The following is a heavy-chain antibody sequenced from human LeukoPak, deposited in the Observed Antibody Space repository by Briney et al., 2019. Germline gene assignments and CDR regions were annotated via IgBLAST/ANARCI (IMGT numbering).Heavy chain of an antibody. J-gene: IGHJ4*02. CDR3: ATDSYGYSSSWYPD. CDR2: IYHSGST. CDR1: GGSISSSNW. V-gene: IGHV4-4*02. Sequence: SETLSLTCAVSGGSISSSNWWSWVRQPPGKGLEWIGEIYHSGSTNYNPSLKSRVTISVDKSKNQFSLKLSSVTAADTAVYYCATDSYGYSSSWYPDWGQGTLVTVSS. D-gene: IGHD6-13*01.